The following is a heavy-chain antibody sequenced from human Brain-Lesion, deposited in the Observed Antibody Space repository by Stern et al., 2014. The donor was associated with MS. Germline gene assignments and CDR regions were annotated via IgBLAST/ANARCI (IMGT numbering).Heavy chain of an antibody. CDR1: GGSISSGGYY. J-gene: IGHJ6*02. Sequence: VQLVESGPGLVKPSQTLSLSCTVSGGSISSGGYYWSWIRQPAGKGLEWIGRIFNSGSTRYNPSLKSRVTISIETSQNQVPLRLNSMTAADTAVYYCARGRVVPGFQYYATDVWGQGTTVIVSS. CDR2: IFNSGST. D-gene: IGHD2-2*01. V-gene: IGHV4-61*02. CDR3: ARGRVVPGFQYYATDV.